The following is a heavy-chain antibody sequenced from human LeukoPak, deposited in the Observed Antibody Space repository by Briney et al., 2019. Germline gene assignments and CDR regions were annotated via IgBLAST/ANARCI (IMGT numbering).Heavy chain of an antibody. J-gene: IGHJ6*03. V-gene: IGHV3-49*03. Sequence: PGGSLRLSCAGAGFTFDYYAVSWLRQAPGKGLEWVGFIRSKRYGGATGYATSVKGRFTISRDDSKSIAYLQVNSLETEDTAVYYCSRDNLYCNSASCTDYYYYYMGVWGKVTTVSVSS. CDR2: IRSKRYGGAT. CDR3: SRDNLYCNSASCTDYYYYYMGV. CDR1: GFTFDYYA. D-gene: IGHD2/OR15-2a*01.